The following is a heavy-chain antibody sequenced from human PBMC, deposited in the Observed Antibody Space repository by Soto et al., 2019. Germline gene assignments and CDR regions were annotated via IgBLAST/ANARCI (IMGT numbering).Heavy chain of an antibody. V-gene: IGHV6-1*01. D-gene: IGHD1-26*01. CDR3: VRLIGNSWLDF. CDR1: VDSVSSSSVT. CDR2: TYYRSRWYN. J-gene: IGHJ5*01. Sequence: SQTLSLTCDISVDSVSSSSVTWNWIRQSPSRDLEWLGRTYYRSRWYNDYAESVKSRIIINPDTSKNQFSLHLNSVIPDDTAVYYCVRLIGNSWLDFWGQGTLVTVSS.